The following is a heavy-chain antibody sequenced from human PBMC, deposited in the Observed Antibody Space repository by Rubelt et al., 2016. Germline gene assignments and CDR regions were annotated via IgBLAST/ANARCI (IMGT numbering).Heavy chain of an antibody. CDR3: ARGGGYSYGKKLDYYMDV. CDR2: IKQDGSEK. D-gene: IGHD5-18*01. V-gene: IGHV3-7*01. Sequence: PRGGLEWVATIKQDGSEKYFVDSVKGRFTISRDIAKSSLFLQMNSLRAEDTAVYYCARGGGYSYGKKLDYYMDVWGKGTTVTVSS. J-gene: IGHJ6*03.